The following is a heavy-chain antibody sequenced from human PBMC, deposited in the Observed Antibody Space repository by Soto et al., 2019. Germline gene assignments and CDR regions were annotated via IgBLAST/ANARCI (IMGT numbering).Heavy chain of an antibody. V-gene: IGHV4-34*01. Sequence: QVQLQQWGAGLLKPSETLSLTCAVYGGSFSGYYWSWIRQPPGKGLEWIGEINLSGSTNYNPSLKSRVTISVDTSKNQFSLKLSSVTAADTAVYYCARVRYSSSWYSFDYWGQGTLVTVSS. CDR1: GGSFSGYY. D-gene: IGHD6-13*01. J-gene: IGHJ4*02. CDR2: INLSGST. CDR3: ARVRYSSSWYSFDY.